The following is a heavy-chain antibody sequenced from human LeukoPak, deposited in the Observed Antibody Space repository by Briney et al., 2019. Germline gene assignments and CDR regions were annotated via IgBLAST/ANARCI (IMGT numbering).Heavy chain of an antibody. V-gene: IGHV4-61*01. D-gene: IGHD3-10*01. Sequence: SETLSLTCTVSGGSVSSGSYYWGWIRQPPGKGLEWIGYIYYSGSTNYNPSLKSRVTISVDTSKNQFSLKLSSVTAADTAVYYCARDLKYYYGSGSYFGGFDYGGQGTLVTVSS. CDR1: GGSVSSGSYY. J-gene: IGHJ4*02. CDR2: IYYSGST. CDR3: ARDLKYYYGSGSYFGGFDY.